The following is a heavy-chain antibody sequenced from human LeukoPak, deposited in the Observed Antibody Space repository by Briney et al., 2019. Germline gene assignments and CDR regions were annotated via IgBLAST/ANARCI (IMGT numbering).Heavy chain of an antibody. J-gene: IGHJ4*02. D-gene: IGHD1-14*01. CDR3: ARGPPEHPQGY. CDR2: MNPNSGNT. Sequence: ASVKVSCKASGYSFTSYDINWVRQATGQGLEWMGWMNPNSGNTGYAQKFQGRVTMTRDTSISTAYMELSTLRSEDTAVYYCARGPPEHPQGYWGQGTLVTVSS. V-gene: IGHV1-8*01. CDR1: GYSFTSYD.